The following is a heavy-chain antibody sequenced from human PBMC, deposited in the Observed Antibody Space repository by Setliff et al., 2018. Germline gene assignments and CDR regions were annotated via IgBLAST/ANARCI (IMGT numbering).Heavy chain of an antibody. CDR2: INPNSGGT. V-gene: IGHV1-2*04. D-gene: IGHD3-10*01. J-gene: IGHJ5*02. Sequence: GASVKVSCKASGYTFTGYYMHWVRQAPGQGLEWMGWINPNSGGTNYAQKFQGWVTMTRDTSISTAYMELSSVTAADTAVYYCARFRRGVALGWFDPWGQGTLVTV. CDR3: ARFRRGVALGWFDP. CDR1: GYTFTGYY.